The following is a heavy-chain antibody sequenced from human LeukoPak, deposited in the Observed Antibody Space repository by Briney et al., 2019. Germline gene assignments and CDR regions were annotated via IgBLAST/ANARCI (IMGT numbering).Heavy chain of an antibody. CDR2: ITPIFGTA. D-gene: IGHD5-12*01. Sequence: GASVKVSCKASGGTFSSHAISWVRQAPGQGLEWMGRITPIFGTANYAQKFQGRVTITTDESTSTAYMELSSLRSEDTAVYYCARDSVSQKDIVATIGDYWGQGTLVTVSS. CDR3: ARDSVSQKDIVATIGDY. CDR1: GGTFSSHA. V-gene: IGHV1-69*05. J-gene: IGHJ4*02.